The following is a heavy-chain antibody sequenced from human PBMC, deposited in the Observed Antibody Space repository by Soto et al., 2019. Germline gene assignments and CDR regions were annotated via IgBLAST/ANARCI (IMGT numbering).Heavy chain of an antibody. CDR2: IYYSGST. Sequence: ETLSLTCTVSGGSVSSGSYYWSWIRQPPGKGLEWIGYIYYSGSTNSNPSLKSRVPMSVDTSKIQFTLKLSSVTAADTAVYSCAMGADTVYYYYGMDVWGQGTTVTVSS. CDR1: GGSVSSGSYY. V-gene: IGHV4-61*01. CDR3: AMGADTVYYYYGMDV. J-gene: IGHJ6*02. D-gene: IGHD5-18*01.